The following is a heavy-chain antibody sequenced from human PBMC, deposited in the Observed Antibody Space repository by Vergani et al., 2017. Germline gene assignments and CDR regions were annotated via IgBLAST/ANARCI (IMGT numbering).Heavy chain of an antibody. D-gene: IGHD3-22*01. V-gene: IGHV3-7*01. J-gene: IGHJ4*02. CDR1: GFTFSSYW. CDR3: ARDPEYYYDSSGYPDY. CDR2: IKQDGSEK. Sequence: EVQLVESGGGLVQPGGSLRLSCAASGFTFSSYWMSWVRQAPGKGLEWVANIKQDGSEKYYVDSVKGRFTISRDNAKNSLYLQMNSLRAEDTAVYYCARDPEYYYDSSGYPDYWGQGTLVTVSS.